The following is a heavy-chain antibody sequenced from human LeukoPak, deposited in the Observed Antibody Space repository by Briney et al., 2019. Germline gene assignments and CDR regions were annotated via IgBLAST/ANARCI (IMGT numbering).Heavy chain of an antibody. J-gene: IGHJ4*02. CDR1: GFTVSSNY. CDR3: ASSTIAVAGTPFDY. D-gene: IGHD6-19*01. Sequence: PGGSLRLSCAASGFTVSSNYMSWVRQAPGKGLEWVSVIYSGGSTYYADFVKGRFTISRDNSKNTLYLQMNSLRAEDTAVYCCASSTIAVAGTPFDYWGQGTLVTVSS. CDR2: IYSGGST. V-gene: IGHV3-66*02.